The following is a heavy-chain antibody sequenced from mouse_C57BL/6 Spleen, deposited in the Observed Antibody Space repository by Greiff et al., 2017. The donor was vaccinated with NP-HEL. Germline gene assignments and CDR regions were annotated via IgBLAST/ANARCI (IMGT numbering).Heavy chain of an antibody. J-gene: IGHJ4*01. CDR3: VRHDFSIYAMDY. CDR1: GFSFNTYA. D-gene: IGHD2-5*01. V-gene: IGHV10-1*01. CDR2: IRSKSNNYAT. Sequence: EVQLVESGGGLVQPKGSLKLSCAASGFSFNTYAMNWVRQAPGKGLEWVARIRSKSNNYATYYADSVKDRFTISRDDSESMLYLQMNNLKTEDTAMYYCVRHDFSIYAMDYWGQGTSVTVSS.